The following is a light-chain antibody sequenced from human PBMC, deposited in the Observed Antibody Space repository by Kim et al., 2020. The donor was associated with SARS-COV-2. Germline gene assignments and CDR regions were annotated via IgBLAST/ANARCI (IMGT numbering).Light chain of an antibody. CDR1: HVIGNH. V-gene: IGKV1-27*01. CDR2: EAS. Sequence: ASEGDTVTTTCRQSHVIGNHLGWYQQKPGKVPELLIYEASTMQSGVPARVSGSGSGTDFTLTISRLQPEDVATYYCQKYGNAPLTFGGGTKVDIK. CDR3: QKYGNAPLT. J-gene: IGKJ4*01.